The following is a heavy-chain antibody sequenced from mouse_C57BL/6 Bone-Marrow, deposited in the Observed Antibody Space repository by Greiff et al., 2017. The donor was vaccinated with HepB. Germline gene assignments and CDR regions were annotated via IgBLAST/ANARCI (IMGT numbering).Heavy chain of an antibody. CDR2: ISDGGSYT. Sequence: EVKLVESGGGLVKPGGSLKLSCAASGFTFSSYAMSWVRQTPEKRLEWVATISDGGSYTYYPDNVKGRFTISRDNAKNNLYLQMSHLKSEDTAMYYCARDWDCFAYWGQGTLVTVSA. D-gene: IGHD4-1*01. J-gene: IGHJ3*01. CDR1: GFTFSSYA. V-gene: IGHV5-4*01. CDR3: ARDWDCFAY.